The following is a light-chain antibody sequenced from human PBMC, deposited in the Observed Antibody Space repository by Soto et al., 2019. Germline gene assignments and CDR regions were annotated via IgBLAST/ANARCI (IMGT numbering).Light chain of an antibody. CDR2: HAS. V-gene: IGKV1-5*01. J-gene: IGKJ1*01. Sequence: DIQMTQSHATLSASVGDRVTITFRASQSISSWLAWYQQQKGKAPKLLIYHASNLESGVPSRFRGRGSWTEFTLTTRRLQPDDVATDFCQHSNSYSVTFGQGTKVEI. CDR3: QHSNSYSVT. CDR1: QSISSW.